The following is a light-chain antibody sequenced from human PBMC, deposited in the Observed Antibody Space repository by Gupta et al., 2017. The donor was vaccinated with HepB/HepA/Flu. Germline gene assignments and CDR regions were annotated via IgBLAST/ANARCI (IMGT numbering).Light chain of an antibody. CDR1: SSDVGGYNY. Sequence: QSALTPPASVSGSPGPSITISCTGTSSDVGGYNYVSWYQQHPGKAPKLMIYDVSNRPSGVSNRFSGSESGNTASLTISGLQAEDEADYYCSSYTSSSTLVFGGGTKLTVL. V-gene: IGLV2-14*01. CDR2: DVS. J-gene: IGLJ3*02. CDR3: SSYTSSSTLV.